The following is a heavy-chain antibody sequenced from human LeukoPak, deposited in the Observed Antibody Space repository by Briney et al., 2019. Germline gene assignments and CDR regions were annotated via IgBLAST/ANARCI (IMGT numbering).Heavy chain of an antibody. V-gene: IGHV4-4*07. J-gene: IGHJ4*02. CDR1: GGSISSYY. D-gene: IGHD2-2*01. CDR3: VRAPSDCTTDSCYSLNYFDS. Sequence: SSETLSLTCTVSGGSISSYYWSWIRQPPGKGLEWIGRLNLSGTTNYNPSLKSRVAMSADTSKNQLSLKLTSVTAADTAVYYCVRAPSDCTTDSCYSLNYFDSWGQGTLVTVSS. CDR2: LNLSGTT.